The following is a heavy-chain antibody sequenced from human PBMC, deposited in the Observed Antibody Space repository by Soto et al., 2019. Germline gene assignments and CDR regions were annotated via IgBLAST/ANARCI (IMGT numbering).Heavy chain of an antibody. CDR3: ARARFNYYDSSGYYLGYYYYYYGMDV. CDR2: IIPILGIA. Sequence: SVKVSCKASGGTFSSYTISWVRQAPGQGLEWMGRIIPILGIANYAQKFQGRVTITADKSTSTAYMELSSLRSEDTAVYYCARARFNYYDSSGYYLGYYYYYYGMDVWGQGTTVTVSS. D-gene: IGHD3-22*01. J-gene: IGHJ6*02. CDR1: GGTFSSYT. V-gene: IGHV1-69*02.